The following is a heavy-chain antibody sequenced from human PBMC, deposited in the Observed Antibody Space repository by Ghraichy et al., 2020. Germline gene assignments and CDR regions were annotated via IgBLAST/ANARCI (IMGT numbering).Heavy chain of an antibody. CDR2: INTNTGNP. CDR3: ARDDIVVVPAAKVRYYYGMDV. Sequence: ASVKVSCKASGYTFTSYAMNWVRQAPGQGLEWMGWINTNTGNPTYAQGFTGRFVFSLDTSVSTAYLQISSLKAEDTAVYYCARDDIVVVPAAKVRYYYGMDVWGQGTTVTVSS. D-gene: IGHD2-2*01. CDR1: GYTFTSYA. V-gene: IGHV7-4-1*02. J-gene: IGHJ6*02.